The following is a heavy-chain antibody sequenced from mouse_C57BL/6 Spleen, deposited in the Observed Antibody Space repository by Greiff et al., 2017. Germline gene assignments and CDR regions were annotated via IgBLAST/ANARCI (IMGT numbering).Heavy chain of an antibody. Sequence: QVQLQHSGAELARPGASVKLSCKASGYTFTSYGISWVKQRTGQGLEWIGEIYPRSGNTYYNEKFKGKATLTADKSSSTAYMELRSLTAEDSAVYFCARDATVVATKAMDYWGQGTSVTVSS. V-gene: IGHV1-81*01. D-gene: IGHD1-1*01. CDR2: IYPRSGNT. J-gene: IGHJ4*01. CDR1: GYTFTSYG. CDR3: ARDATVVATKAMDY.